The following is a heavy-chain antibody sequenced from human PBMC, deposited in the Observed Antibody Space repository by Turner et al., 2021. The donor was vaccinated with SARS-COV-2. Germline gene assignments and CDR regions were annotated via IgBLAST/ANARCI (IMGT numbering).Heavy chain of an antibody. CDR2: ISGSGGST. V-gene: IGHV3-23*01. Sequence: EVQLLEYGGGLVQPGGSLRLSCAASGFTFSSYAMSWVRQAPGKGLEWVSTISGSGGSTYYADSVKGRFTISRDNSKNTLYLQMNSLRAEDTAVYYCAKDLGYYGSGSLWSQGTLVTVSS. CDR3: AKDLGYYGSGSL. D-gene: IGHD3-10*01. CDR1: GFTFSSYA. J-gene: IGHJ4*02.